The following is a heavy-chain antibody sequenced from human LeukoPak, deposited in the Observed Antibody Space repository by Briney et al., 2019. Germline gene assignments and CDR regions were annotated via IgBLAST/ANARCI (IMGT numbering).Heavy chain of an antibody. CDR3: TRDHGTHLDY. CDR2: IYITGNT. V-gene: IGHV4-4*07. Sequence: PSETLSLTCTVSGGSISTYYWSWIRQPAGKGLEWIGRIYITGNTNYNPSLKSRVTMSVDTSKNQFSLKLSSVTAADTAVYYCTRDHGTHLDYWGQGTLVTVSS. CDR1: GGSISTYY. J-gene: IGHJ4*02. D-gene: IGHD1-1*01.